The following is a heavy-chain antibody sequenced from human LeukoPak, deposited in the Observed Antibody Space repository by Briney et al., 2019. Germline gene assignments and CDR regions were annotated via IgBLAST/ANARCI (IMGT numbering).Heavy chain of an antibody. V-gene: IGHV1-8*03. CDR3: ARAAYGDYAFDY. CDR1: GYTFTSYD. J-gene: IGHJ4*02. D-gene: IGHD4-17*01. Sequence: ASVKVSCKASGYTFTSYDINWVRQATGQGLEWMGWMNPNSGNTGYPQKFQGRVTITRNTSISTAYMELSSLRSEDTAVYYCARAAYGDYAFDYWGQGTLVTVSS. CDR2: MNPNSGNT.